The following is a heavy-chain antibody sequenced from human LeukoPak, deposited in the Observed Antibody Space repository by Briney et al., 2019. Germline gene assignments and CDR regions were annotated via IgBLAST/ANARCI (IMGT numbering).Heavy chain of an antibody. D-gene: IGHD3-22*01. CDR1: GGSISSYY. Sequence: SETLSLTCTVSGGSISSYYWSWIRQPPGKGLEWIGYIYYSGSTNYNPSLKSRVTISVDTSKDQFSLKLSSVTAADTAVYYCAMAYDSSGYLDYWGQGTLVTVSS. J-gene: IGHJ4*02. CDR3: AMAYDSSGYLDY. V-gene: IGHV4-59*01. CDR2: IYYSGST.